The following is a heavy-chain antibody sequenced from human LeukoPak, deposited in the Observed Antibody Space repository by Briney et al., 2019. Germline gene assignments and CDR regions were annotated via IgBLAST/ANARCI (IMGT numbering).Heavy chain of an antibody. D-gene: IGHD3-22*01. J-gene: IGHJ3*02. CDR2: ISTSSTYI. Sequence: GGSLRLSCAASGFTLSGYIMNWVRQAPGKGLEWVSSISTSSTYIYYADPVKGRFTISRDNAKNSLYLQMNSLRAEDTAVYYCASPRNYDSSTFDIWGQGTMVTVSS. CDR1: GFTLSGYI. V-gene: IGHV3-21*01. CDR3: ASPRNYDSSTFDI.